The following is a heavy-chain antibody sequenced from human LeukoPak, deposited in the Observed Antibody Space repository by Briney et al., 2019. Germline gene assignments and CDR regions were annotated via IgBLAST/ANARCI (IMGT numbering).Heavy chain of an antibody. Sequence: GGSLRLSCAASGFTFRSYGMHWVRQATGKGLEWVAFIRYDETDKYYADSVKGRFTISRDNSKNSLYLQMNSLRTEDTALYYCAKDMYPEYSSGWLPTDAFDIWGQGTMVTVSS. CDR3: AKDMYPEYSSGWLPTDAFDI. J-gene: IGHJ3*02. CDR1: GFTFRSYG. V-gene: IGHV3-30*02. D-gene: IGHD6-19*01. CDR2: IRYDETDK.